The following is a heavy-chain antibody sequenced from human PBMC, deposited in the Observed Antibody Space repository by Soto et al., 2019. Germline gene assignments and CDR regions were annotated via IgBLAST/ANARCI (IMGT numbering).Heavy chain of an antibody. J-gene: IGHJ5*02. CDR2: ISRTGDDV. CDR3: ATDSLYSTTWYDYFDL. D-gene: IGHD4-17*01. Sequence: ESVGGLVKPGGSLRLSCAASGFIFTNYGMHWVRQAPGKGLEWVASISRTGDDVLYADSVKGRFSISRDNAKNSLSLQMSSLRVEDTSVYYCATDSLYSTTWYDYFDLWGQGTLVTVSS. CDR1: GFIFTNYG. V-gene: IGHV3-21*06.